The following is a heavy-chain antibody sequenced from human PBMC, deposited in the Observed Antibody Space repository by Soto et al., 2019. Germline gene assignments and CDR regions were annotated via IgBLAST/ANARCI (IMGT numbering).Heavy chain of an antibody. V-gene: IGHV4-59*08. D-gene: IGHD1-26*01. CDR3: ARPPRELDPMDV. Sequence: PSETLSLTCTVSGGSISSYYWSWIRQPPGKGLEWIGYIYYSGSTNYNPSLKSRVTISVDTSKNQFSLKLSSVTAADTAVYYCARPPRELDPMDVGGQGTTVTVSS. CDR2: IYYSGST. J-gene: IGHJ6*02. CDR1: GGSISSYY.